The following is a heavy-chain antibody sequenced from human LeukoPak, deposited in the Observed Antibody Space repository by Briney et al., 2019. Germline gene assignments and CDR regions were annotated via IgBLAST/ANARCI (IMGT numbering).Heavy chain of an antibody. V-gene: IGHV1-69*05. J-gene: IGHJ4*02. Sequence: SVKVSCKASGGTFISYAMSWVRQAPGQGREWMGGIIPIFGAANYAQKFQGRGTITTDESTSTAYMELSSLRSEDPAVYYCARVHTRRGYSYGPADYWGQGTLVTVSS. CDR3: ARVHTRRGYSYGPADY. CDR2: IIPIFGAA. CDR1: GGTFISYA. D-gene: IGHD5-18*01.